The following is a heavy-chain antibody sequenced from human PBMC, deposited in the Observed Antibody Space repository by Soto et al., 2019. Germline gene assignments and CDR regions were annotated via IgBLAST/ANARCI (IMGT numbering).Heavy chain of an antibody. Sequence: QITLKESGPTLVKPTQTLKLTCTFTGFSLSTSGVGVGWIRQPPGKALEWLALSYWDDDKRYSPSLKSRLTITKDTSKNQVVLTMTNMDPVDTATYYCAHRRSWYPFDYWGQGTLVTVSS. CDR1: GFSLSTSGVG. V-gene: IGHV2-5*02. CDR2: SYWDDDK. D-gene: IGHD6-13*01. CDR3: AHRRSWYPFDY. J-gene: IGHJ4*02.